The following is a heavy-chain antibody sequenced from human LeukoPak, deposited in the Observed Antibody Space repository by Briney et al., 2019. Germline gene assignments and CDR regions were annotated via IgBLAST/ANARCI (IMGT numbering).Heavy chain of an antibody. V-gene: IGHV1-69*06. CDR3: ARGRDGYNLRFDP. CDR2: IIPIFGTA. D-gene: IGHD5-24*01. J-gene: IGHJ5*02. CDR1: GGTFSSYA. Sequence: GASVKVSCKASGGTFSSYAISWVRQAPGQGLEWMGGIIPIFGTANYAQKFQGRVTITADKSTSTAYMELSSLRSEDTAVYYCARGRDGYNLRFDPWGQGTLVTVSS.